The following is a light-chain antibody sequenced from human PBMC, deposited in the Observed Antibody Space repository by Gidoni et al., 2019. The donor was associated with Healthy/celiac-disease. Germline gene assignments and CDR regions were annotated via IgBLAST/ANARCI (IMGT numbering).Light chain of an antibody. V-gene: IGKV1-33*01. CDR2: DAS. Sequence: DIQMTQSPSSLSASVGDRVTITCQASQDINNYLNWYQQKPGKAPKLLIYDASNLETGVPSRFSGSGSGTDFTFTISSLQPEDIATYYCQQYDNLPLTFGPGTKVDIK. CDR1: QDINNY. CDR3: QQYDNLPLT. J-gene: IGKJ3*01.